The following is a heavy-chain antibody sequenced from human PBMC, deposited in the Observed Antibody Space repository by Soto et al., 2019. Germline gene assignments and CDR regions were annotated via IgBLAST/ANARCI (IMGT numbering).Heavy chain of an antibody. V-gene: IGHV3-30*18. CDR3: GKDRISDYENSISYFYRITV. Sequence: LRLSCAASGFTFSSYGVYWDRQTPGKGLVRLALISYDGTNTDYAVSVKGRVIVSRDNSKETLPLQMNRRRIEDAAVYYCGKDRISDYENSISYFYRITVWRQGTTVALSS. D-gene: IGHD5-12*01. CDR2: ISYDGTNT. CDR1: GFTFSSYG. J-gene: IGHJ6*02.